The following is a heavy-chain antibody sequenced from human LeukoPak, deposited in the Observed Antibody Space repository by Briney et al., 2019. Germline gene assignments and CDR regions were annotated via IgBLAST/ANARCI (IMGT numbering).Heavy chain of an antibody. CDR3: ASLNYYDSSGYLS. Sequence: SETLSLTCTVSGGSISSSSYYWGWIRQPPGKGLEWIGSIYYSGSTYYNPSLKSRVTISVDTSKNQFSLKLSSVTAVDTAVYYCASLNYYDSSGYLSWGQGTLVTVSS. CDR1: GGSISSSSYY. V-gene: IGHV4-39*07. D-gene: IGHD3-22*01. J-gene: IGHJ5*02. CDR2: IYYSGST.